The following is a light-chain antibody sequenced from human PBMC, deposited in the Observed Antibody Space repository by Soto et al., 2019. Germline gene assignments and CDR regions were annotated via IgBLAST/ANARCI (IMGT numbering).Light chain of an antibody. J-gene: IGKJ4*01. CDR2: GAF. V-gene: IGKV3-15*01. CDR3: HQYNNCPSLP. Sequence: EIVMTQSPAALSVSPGERATLSCRASQSVGSNLAWYQQKPGQAPRHLIYGAFTRATGIPARFSGSGSGTEFSLTISCLQSEDFAVYYCHQYNNCPSLPFGGGTKVEIK. CDR1: QSVGSN.